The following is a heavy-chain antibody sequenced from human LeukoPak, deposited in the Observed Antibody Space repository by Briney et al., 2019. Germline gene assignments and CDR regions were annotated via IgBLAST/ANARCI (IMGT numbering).Heavy chain of an antibody. D-gene: IGHD3-10*01. V-gene: IGHV3-30*18. CDR1: GFTFSSYG. CDR3: AKDLSQILWFGELSYYYYGMDV. Sequence: PGGSLRLSCAASGFTFSSYGMHWVRQAPGKGLEWVAVISYDGSNKYYADSVKGRFTISRDNSKNTLYLQMNSLRAEDTAVYYCAKDLSQILWFGELSYYYYGMDVWGQGTTVTVSS. CDR2: ISYDGSNK. J-gene: IGHJ6*02.